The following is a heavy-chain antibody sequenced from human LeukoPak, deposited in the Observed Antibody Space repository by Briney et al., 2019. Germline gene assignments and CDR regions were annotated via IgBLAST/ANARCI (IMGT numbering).Heavy chain of an antibody. CDR2: IKQDGTEK. D-gene: IGHD3-10*01. Sequence: GESLRLSCAASGFTFSSYWMSWVRQAPGKGLEWMANIKQDGTEKNYVDSVKGRFTISRDNAKNSLYLQMNSLRVDDTAVYYCAREGSGSYYPDYWGQGTLVTVSS. CDR1: GFTFSSYW. V-gene: IGHV3-7*01. CDR3: AREGSGSYYPDY. J-gene: IGHJ4*02.